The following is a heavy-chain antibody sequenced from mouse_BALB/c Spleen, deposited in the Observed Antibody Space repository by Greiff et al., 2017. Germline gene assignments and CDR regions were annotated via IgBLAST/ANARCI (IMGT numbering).Heavy chain of an antibody. D-gene: IGHD4-1*01. Sequence: EVQLVESGPSLVKPSQTLSLTCSVTGDSITSGYWNWIRKFPGNKLEYMGYISYSGSTYYNPSLKSRISITRDTSKNQYYLQLNSVTTEDTATYYCARSLNWDRGDYFDYWGQGTTLTVSS. CDR1: GDSITSGY. CDR2: ISYSGST. J-gene: IGHJ2*01. CDR3: ARSLNWDRGDYFDY. V-gene: IGHV3-8*02.